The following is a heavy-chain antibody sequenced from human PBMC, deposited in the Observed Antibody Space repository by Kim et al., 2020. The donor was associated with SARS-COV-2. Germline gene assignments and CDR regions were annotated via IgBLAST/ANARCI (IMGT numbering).Heavy chain of an antibody. V-gene: IGHV3-11*01. CDR2: IRSSGKTI. CDR3: SRDVRLSGWSGLIGTFRFAY. Sequence: GGSLRLSCETSGFNFSDYDMGWIRQAPGRGLEWPSYIRSSGKTIYYADSVKGRFTVSRDNANNHLYLEMDSLRTEDTAVYYCSRDVRLSGWSGLIGTFRFAYWGQGTLVTVSS. CDR1: GFNFSDYD. D-gene: IGHD3-3*01. J-gene: IGHJ4*02.